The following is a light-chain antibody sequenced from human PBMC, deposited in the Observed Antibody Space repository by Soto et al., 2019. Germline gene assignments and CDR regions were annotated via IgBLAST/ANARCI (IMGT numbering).Light chain of an antibody. V-gene: IGLV1-47*01. CDR1: TPNIGRSY. Sequence: QSVLTQPPSASGTPGQRVTISCSGSTPNIGRSYVYWYQQVPGTAPKLLIYRDNQRPSGVPDRFSGSKSGSSASLAVSGLRPEDEADYFCAAWDDSLSAWLFGGGTKLTVL. CDR2: RDN. J-gene: IGLJ3*02. CDR3: AAWDDSLSAWL.